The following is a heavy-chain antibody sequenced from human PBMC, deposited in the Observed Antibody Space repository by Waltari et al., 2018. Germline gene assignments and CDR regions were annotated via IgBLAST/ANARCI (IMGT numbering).Heavy chain of an antibody. V-gene: IGHV3-33*06. J-gene: IGHJ6*03. CDR3: AKEVVAGNYYYYMDV. D-gene: IGHD6-19*01. CDR1: GFTFSSYG. CDR2: IWYDGSNK. Sequence: QVQLVESGGGVVQPGRSLRLSCAASGFTFSSYGMHWVRQAPGKGLEWVAVIWYDGSNKYYADSVKGRFTISRDNSKNTLYLQMNSLRAEDTAVYYCAKEVVAGNYYYYMDVWGKGTTVTVSS.